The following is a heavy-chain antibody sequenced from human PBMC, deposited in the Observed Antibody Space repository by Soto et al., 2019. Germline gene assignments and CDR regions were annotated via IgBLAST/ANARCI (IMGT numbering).Heavy chain of an antibody. CDR1: GFAFSTHW. J-gene: IGHJ6*02. CDR3: ARDPDHYSYYGLDV. Sequence: DVQLVESGGGLVQPGGSLRLSCTASGFAFSTHWMHWVRQAPGKGLVWVSRISSDGDVISYADSVKGRFTISRDNAKNTLYLQMNSLRVGDTALYYCARDPDHYSYYGLDVWGQGTTVTVS. V-gene: IGHV3-74*03. CDR2: ISSDGDVI.